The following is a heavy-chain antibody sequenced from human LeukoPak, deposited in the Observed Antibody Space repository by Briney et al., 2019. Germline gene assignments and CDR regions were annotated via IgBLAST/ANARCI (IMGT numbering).Heavy chain of an antibody. CDR1: GGSISSGGYY. CDR3: ARTTIFGVVPGGRFDP. D-gene: IGHD3-3*01. V-gene: IGHV4-31*03. Sequence: PSQTLSLTCTVSGGSISSGGYYWSWIRQHPGKGLEWIGYIYYSGSTYYNPSPKSRVTISVDTSKNQFSLKLSSVTAADTAVYYCARTTIFGVVPGGRFDPWGQGTLVTVSS. J-gene: IGHJ5*02. CDR2: IYYSGST.